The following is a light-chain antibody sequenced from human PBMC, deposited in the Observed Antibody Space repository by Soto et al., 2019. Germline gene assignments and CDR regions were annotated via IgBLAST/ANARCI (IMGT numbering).Light chain of an antibody. Sequence: QSVLTQPPSVSGAPGRRVTISCTGSSSNIGAPYGVHWYQQLPGTAPKLLIYGNNNRPSGVPDRFSGSQSGTSASLAITGLQAEDEADYYCQSYDNILSGPLFGGGTKLTVL. CDR3: QSYDNILSGPL. CDR1: SSNIGAPYG. V-gene: IGLV1-40*01. CDR2: GNN. J-gene: IGLJ3*02.